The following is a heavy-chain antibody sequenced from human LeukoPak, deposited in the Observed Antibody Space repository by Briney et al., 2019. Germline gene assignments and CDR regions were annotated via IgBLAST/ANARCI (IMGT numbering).Heavy chain of an antibody. CDR1: GFTFSSYA. D-gene: IGHD1-7*01. V-gene: IGHV3-23*01. J-gene: IGHJ4*02. CDR2: ISGSGGTT. CDR3: ARHAGSTRLTQDY. Sequence: TGGSLRLSCAASGFTFSSYAMSWVRQAPGKGLEWVSVISGSGGTTYYADSVKGRFTISRDNSKDTLYLQMSSLRGEDTVVYHCARHAGSTRLTQDYWGQGTLVTVSS.